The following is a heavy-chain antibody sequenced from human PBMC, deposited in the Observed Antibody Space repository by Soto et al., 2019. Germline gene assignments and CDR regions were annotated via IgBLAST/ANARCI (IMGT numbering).Heavy chain of an antibody. CDR2: ISISSSDR. J-gene: IGHJ4*01. CDR1: GFTLRTYT. V-gene: IGHV3-21*06. Sequence: LRLSFAASGFTLRTYTMNWVRQAPGKGLEWVSSISISSSDRYYADSVRGRFTISRDNAKNALYLQMNSLRADDTAVYFCVRGMNPLFGGQGTLVTVS. CDR3: VRGMNPLF.